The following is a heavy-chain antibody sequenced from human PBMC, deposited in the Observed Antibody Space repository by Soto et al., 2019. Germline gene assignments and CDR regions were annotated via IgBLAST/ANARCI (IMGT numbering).Heavy chain of an antibody. Sequence: GASVKVSCKASGYTFTSYGISWVRQAPGQGLEWMGWISAYNGNTNYAQKLQGRVTMTTDTSTSTAYKELRSLGSDDTAVYYCATTPTYGDYVDYWGQGTLVTVSS. J-gene: IGHJ4*02. CDR3: ATTPTYGDYVDY. CDR1: GYTFTSYG. V-gene: IGHV1-18*01. D-gene: IGHD4-17*01. CDR2: ISAYNGNT.